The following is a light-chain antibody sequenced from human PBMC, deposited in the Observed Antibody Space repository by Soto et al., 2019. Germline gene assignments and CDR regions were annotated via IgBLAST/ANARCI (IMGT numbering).Light chain of an antibody. J-gene: IGKJ1*01. Sequence: EIVLTQSPDSLSLSPGERATLFCRASQTFSINSLAWYQQKPGQAPRLLIYGASSRATGIPDRFSGSGSGTDFTLTISRLEPEDFAVYYCQQYGSSPWTFGQGTKVDI. V-gene: IGKV3-20*01. CDR1: QTFSINS. CDR2: GAS. CDR3: QQYGSSPWT.